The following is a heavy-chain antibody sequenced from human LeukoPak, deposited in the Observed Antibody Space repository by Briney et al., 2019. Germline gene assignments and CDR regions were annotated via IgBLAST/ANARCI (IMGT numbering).Heavy chain of an antibody. J-gene: IGHJ4*02. V-gene: IGHV3-30*18. CDR3: AKDYYGSGSYFDY. CDR1: GFTFSSYG. Sequence: GGSLRLSCAASGFTFSSYGMHWVREAPGKGLGWVAVISYDGSNKYYADSVKGRFTISRDNSKNTLYLQMNSLRAEDTAVYYCAKDYYGSGSYFDYWGQGTLVTVSS. CDR2: ISYDGSNK. D-gene: IGHD3-10*01.